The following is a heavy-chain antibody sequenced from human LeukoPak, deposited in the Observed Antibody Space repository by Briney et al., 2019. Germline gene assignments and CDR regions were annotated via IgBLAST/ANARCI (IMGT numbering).Heavy chain of an antibody. V-gene: IGHV1-69*05. J-gene: IGHJ4*02. CDR3: ARVSPFGSSWYYY. CDR2: IIPMFGTA. CDR1: GGTFSSYA. Sequence: ASVKVSCKASGGTFSSYAITWVRQAPGQGLEWMGGIIPMFGTANYAQKFQGRVTMTRDMSTSTVYMELSSLRSEDTAVYYCARVSPFGSSWYYYWGQGTLVTVSS. D-gene: IGHD6-13*01.